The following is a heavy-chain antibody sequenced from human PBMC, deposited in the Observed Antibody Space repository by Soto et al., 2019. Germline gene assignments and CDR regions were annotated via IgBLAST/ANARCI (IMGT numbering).Heavy chain of an antibody. CDR1: GFTFSDYG. Sequence: QVQLVESGGGVVQPGRSLRLSCAASGFTFSDYGIHWVRQAPGKGLEWVAVISYDGSNKNYADSVKGRFTISRDNSKNTLDLQMSSLRPEDTAVYYWAKDTYYHDSVGYYAFDYWGQGTLVTVSS. D-gene: IGHD3-22*01. J-gene: IGHJ4*02. CDR2: ISYDGSNK. CDR3: AKDTYYHDSVGYYAFDY. V-gene: IGHV3-30*18.